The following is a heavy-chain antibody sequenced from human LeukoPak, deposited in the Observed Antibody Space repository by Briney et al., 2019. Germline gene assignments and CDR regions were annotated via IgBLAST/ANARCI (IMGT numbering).Heavy chain of an antibody. CDR3: IKGGAYHLGDAFDI. J-gene: IGHJ3*02. CDR1: GFTFDDYV. V-gene: IGHV3-9*01. CDR2: ISWNSGSI. Sequence: PGRSLRLSCAASGFTFDDYVMNWVRQAPGKGLEWVSGISWNSGSIGYADSEKGRFTISRDNAKNSLYLQMNSLRAEDTALYYCIKGGAYHLGDAFDIWGQGTMVTVSS. D-gene: IGHD1-14*01.